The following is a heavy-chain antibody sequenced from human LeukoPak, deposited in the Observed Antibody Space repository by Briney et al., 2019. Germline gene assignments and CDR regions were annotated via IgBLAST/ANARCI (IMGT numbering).Heavy chain of an antibody. CDR2: ISGSGGST. CDR3: AKFASRNYFDY. D-gene: IGHD2-21*01. Sequence: PGGSLRLSCAASGFPFSSYGMSWVRQAPGKGLEWVSAISGSGGSTYYADSVKGRFTISRDNSKNTLYLQMNTLRPEDTAFYYCAKFASRNYFDYWGQGTLVTVSS. J-gene: IGHJ4*02. V-gene: IGHV3-23*01. CDR1: GFPFSSYG.